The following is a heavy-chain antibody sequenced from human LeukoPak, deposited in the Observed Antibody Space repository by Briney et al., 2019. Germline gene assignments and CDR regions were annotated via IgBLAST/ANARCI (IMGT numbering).Heavy chain of an antibody. CDR2: IIPIFGTA. D-gene: IGHD6-13*01. V-gene: IGHV1-69*05. Sequence: SVKVSCKPSGGTFSIYAISCVRQAPGQGLEWMGGIIPIFGTANYAQKFQGRVTITTDESTSTAYMELSSLRSEDTAVYYCARNRIAAAQYEYWGQGTLVTVSS. CDR3: ARNRIAAAQYEY. J-gene: IGHJ4*02. CDR1: GGTFSIYA.